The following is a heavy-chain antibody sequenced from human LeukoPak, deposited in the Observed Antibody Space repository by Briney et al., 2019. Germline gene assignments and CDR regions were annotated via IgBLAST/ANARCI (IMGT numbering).Heavy chain of an antibody. CDR3: ARWGSSGYFFYY. CDR2: IYYSGST. J-gene: IGHJ4*02. V-gene: IGHV4-31*03. CDR1: GGSISSGGYY. D-gene: IGHD3-22*01. Sequence: SQTLSLTCTVSGGSISSGGYYWSWIRQHPGKGLEWIGYIYYSGSTYYNPSLKSRVTISVDTSKNQFSLKLSSVTAADTAVYYCARWGSSGYFFYYWGQGTLVTVSS.